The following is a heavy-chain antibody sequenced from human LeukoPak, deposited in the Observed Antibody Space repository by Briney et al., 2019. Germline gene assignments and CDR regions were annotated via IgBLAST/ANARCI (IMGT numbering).Heavy chain of an antibody. CDR3: AKSGAQYCTGGSCYFDY. D-gene: IGHD2-15*01. J-gene: IGHJ4*02. CDR1: GFSFSTYT. V-gene: IGHV3-48*02. Sequence: GGSLRLSCAASGFSFSTYTMNWVRQAPGKGLEWVSYISSSSSRIWYADSVKGRFTISRDNAKNSLYLQMNSLRDEDTAIYYCAKSGAQYCTGGSCYFDYWGQGTLVTVSS. CDR2: ISSSSSRI.